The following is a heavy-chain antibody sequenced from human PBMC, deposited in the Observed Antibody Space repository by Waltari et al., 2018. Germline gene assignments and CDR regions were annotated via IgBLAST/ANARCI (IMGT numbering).Heavy chain of an antibody. CDR1: GYTFRRFD. Sequence: QVQLVQSGAEVKKPGASVRVSCKASGYTFRRFDISWVRQAPGQGLEWVGWVNPISGNSNSGQRFRGRVAMTTDSSVNTAHLELNSLTSEDTAVYYCARAIRNELISDFWGQGTLVAVSS. CDR2: VNPISGNS. J-gene: IGHJ4*02. D-gene: IGHD1-1*01. CDR3: ARAIRNELISDF. V-gene: IGHV1-8*02.